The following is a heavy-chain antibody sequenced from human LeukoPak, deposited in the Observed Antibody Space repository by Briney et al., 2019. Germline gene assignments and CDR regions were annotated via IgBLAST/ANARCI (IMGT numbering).Heavy chain of an antibody. V-gene: IGHV3-66*01. CDR1: GFTVSSNY. CDR2: IYSGGST. J-gene: IGHJ4*02. D-gene: IGHD3-16*01. Sequence: GGSLRLSCAASGFTVSSNYMSWVRQAPGKGLEWVSVIYSGGSTYYADSVKGRFTISKDNTNNTLYLQMNGLRAEDRAVYYCARAVVGSGGDYLDDWGQGTLVTVSS. CDR3: ARAVVGSGGDYLDD.